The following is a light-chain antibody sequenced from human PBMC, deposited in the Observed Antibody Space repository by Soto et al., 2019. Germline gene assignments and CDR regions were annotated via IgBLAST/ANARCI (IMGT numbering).Light chain of an antibody. CDR2: KAS. V-gene: IGKV1-5*03. Sequence: IQMTQSPSCLSAALGDRVTITFRASQSISSWLAWYQQKPGKAPKLLIYKASTLKSGVPSRFSGSGSGTEFTLTISSLQPDDFATYYCQHYNSYSEAFGQGTKVDI. J-gene: IGKJ1*01. CDR3: QHYNSYSEA. CDR1: QSISSW.